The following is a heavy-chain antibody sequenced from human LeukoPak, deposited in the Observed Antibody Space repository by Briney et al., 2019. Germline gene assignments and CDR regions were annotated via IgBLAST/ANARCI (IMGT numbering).Heavy chain of an antibody. CDR3: ARRGIAVAGLQVNAFDI. CDR1: GFTFSSYW. CDR2: INSDGSST. J-gene: IGHJ3*02. V-gene: IGHV3-74*01. Sequence: GGSLRLSCAASGFTFSSYWMHWVRQAPGKGLVWVSRINSDGSSTSYADSVKGRFTISRDNAKNTLYLQMNSLRAEDTAVYHCARRGIAVAGLQVNAFDIWGQGTMVTVSS. D-gene: IGHD6-19*01.